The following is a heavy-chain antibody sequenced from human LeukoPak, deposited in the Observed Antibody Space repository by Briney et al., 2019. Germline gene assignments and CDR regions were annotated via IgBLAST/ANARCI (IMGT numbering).Heavy chain of an antibody. CDR2: ISHDGSNK. J-gene: IGHJ4*02. CDR3: AKCFPFYDSSGPFDY. D-gene: IGHD3-22*01. CDR1: GFTFSSYA. Sequence: PGGSLRLSCAASGFTFSSYAMHWVRQAPGKGLEWVAVISHDGSNKYYADSVKGRFTISRDNSKNTLYLQMNSLRAEDTAVYYCAKCFPFYDSSGPFDYWGQGTLVTVSS. V-gene: IGHV3-30-3*02.